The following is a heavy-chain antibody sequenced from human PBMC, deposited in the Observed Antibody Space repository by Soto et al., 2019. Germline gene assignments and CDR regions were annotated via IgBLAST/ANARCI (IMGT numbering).Heavy chain of an antibody. J-gene: IGHJ3*02. Sequence: PGESLKLSCKGSGYSFTSYWIGWVRQMPGKGLEWMGIIYPGDSDTRYSPSFQGQVTISADKSISTAYLQWSSLKASDTAMYYCARHQSRLRYELFRRHDKTGFDIWGQGTMVTVSS. V-gene: IGHV5-51*01. CDR1: GYSFTSYW. CDR2: IYPGDSDT. CDR3: ARHQSRLRYELFRRHDKTGFDI. D-gene: IGHD3-9*01.